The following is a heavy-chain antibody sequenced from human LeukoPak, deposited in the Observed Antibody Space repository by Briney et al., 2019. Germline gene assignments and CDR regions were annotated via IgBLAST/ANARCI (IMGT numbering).Heavy chain of an antibody. CDR2: INPNSGGT. CDR3: ARSNDFWSGYSDY. Sequence: ASVKVSCKASGYTFTGYYMHWVRQAPGQGLEWMGWINPNSGGTNYAQKFQGRVTMTRDTSISTAYMELNRLRSDDTAVYYCARSNDFWSGYSDYWGQGTLVTVSS. J-gene: IGHJ4*02. CDR1: GYTFTGYY. D-gene: IGHD3-3*01. V-gene: IGHV1-2*02.